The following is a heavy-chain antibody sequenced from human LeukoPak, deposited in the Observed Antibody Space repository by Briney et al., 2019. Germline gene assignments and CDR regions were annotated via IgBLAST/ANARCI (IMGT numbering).Heavy chain of an antibody. CDR1: GFTFSAYS. Sequence: PGGSLRLSCAASGFTFSAYSMNWLRQAPGKGLEWVSSISSTSIYRYYGDSVKGRFTISRDNAKNSLYLQMNSLRAEDTAVYYCARDGPGILRFLEWSKYYMDVWGKGTTVTVSS. V-gene: IGHV3-21*01. CDR3: ARDGPGILRFLEWSKYYMDV. J-gene: IGHJ6*03. D-gene: IGHD3-3*01. CDR2: ISSTSIYR.